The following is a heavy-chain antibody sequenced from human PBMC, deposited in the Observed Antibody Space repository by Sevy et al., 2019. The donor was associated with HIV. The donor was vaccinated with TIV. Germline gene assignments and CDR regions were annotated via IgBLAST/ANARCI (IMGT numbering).Heavy chain of an antibody. J-gene: IGHJ6*02. CDR3: ITDPAYRGYDEEVINYYFYGMDV. CDR1: GFTFSSAW. CDR2: IKSEFDGGAI. D-gene: IGHD5-12*01. V-gene: IGHV3-15*01. Sequence: GGSLRLSCTASGFTFSSAWMSWVRQAPGKGLEWVGRIKSEFDGGAIDYAAPVKGRFTISREDSKNTVYLQMNSLKTEDTAVYYCITDPAYRGYDEEVINYYFYGMDVSGQGTTVTVSS.